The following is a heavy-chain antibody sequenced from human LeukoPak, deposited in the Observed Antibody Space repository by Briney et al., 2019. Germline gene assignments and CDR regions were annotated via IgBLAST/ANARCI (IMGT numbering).Heavy chain of an antibody. J-gene: IGHJ4*02. V-gene: IGHV4-59*01. CDR2: IYYSGST. CDR3: ARVRYNWNYLDY. Sequence: PSETLSLTCTVSGGSISSYYWSWIRQPPGKGLEWIGYIYYSGSTNYNPSLKSRVTISVDTSKNQFSLKLSSVTAADTAVYYCARVRYNWNYLDYWGQGTLVTVSS. CDR1: GGSISSYY. D-gene: IGHD1-20*01.